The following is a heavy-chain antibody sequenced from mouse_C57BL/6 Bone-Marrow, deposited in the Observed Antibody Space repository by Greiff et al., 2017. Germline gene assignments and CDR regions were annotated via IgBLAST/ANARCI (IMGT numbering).Heavy chain of an antibody. D-gene: IGHD2-3*01. J-gene: IGHJ3*01. V-gene: IGHV7-3*01. Sequence: EVMLVESGGGLVQPGGSLSLSCAASGFTFTDYYMSWVRQPPGKALEWLGFIRNKANGYTTEYSASVKGRFTISRENSQSIRYLQMNALGAEDSATYYCARYYDYWGQGTLVTVSA. CDR1: GFTFTDYY. CDR2: IRNKANGYTT. CDR3: ARYYDY.